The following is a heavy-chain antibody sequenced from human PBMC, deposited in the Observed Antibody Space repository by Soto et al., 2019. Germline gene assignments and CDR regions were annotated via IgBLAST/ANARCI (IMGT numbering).Heavy chain of an antibody. CDR1: GFTFSSYW. Sequence: EVQLVESGGGLVQPGGSLRLSCAASGFTFSSYWMHWVRQAPGKGLVWVSRINSDGSSTSYADSVKGRFTISRDNAKITLELQMYSLRAEDTAVYYCVRTSLVVAAATREDYWCQGTLVTVSS. J-gene: IGHJ4*02. V-gene: IGHV3-74*01. D-gene: IGHD2-15*01. CDR3: VRTSLVVAAATREDY. CDR2: INSDGSST.